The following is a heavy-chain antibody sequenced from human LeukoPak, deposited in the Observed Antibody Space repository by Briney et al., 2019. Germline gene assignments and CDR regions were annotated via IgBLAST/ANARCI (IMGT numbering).Heavy chain of an antibody. Sequence: GGSLRLSCAASGFTFSNYAMHWVRQAPGKGLEWVAVLSYDGSNKYYADSVKGRITISRDNSKNTLYLQMNSLRVEDTAVYYCARDSYCSSTSCSFFNWFDPWGQGTLVTVSS. CDR3: ARDSYCSSTSCSFFNWFDP. V-gene: IGHV3-30-3*01. J-gene: IGHJ5*02. CDR1: GFTFSNYA. D-gene: IGHD2-2*01. CDR2: LSYDGSNK.